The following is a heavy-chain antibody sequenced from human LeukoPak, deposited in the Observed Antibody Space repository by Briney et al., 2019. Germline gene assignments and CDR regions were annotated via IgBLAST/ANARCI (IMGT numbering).Heavy chain of an antibody. CDR1: GGSISSSSYY. D-gene: IGHD1-26*01. V-gene: IGHV4-61*02. Sequence: SETLSLTCTVSGGSISSSSYYWSWIRQPAGKGLEWIGRIYTSGSTNYNPSLKSRVTMSVDTSKNQFSLKLSSVTAADTAVYYCARDTKDSGSYPDYWGQGTLVTVSS. CDR2: IYTSGST. J-gene: IGHJ4*02. CDR3: ARDTKDSGSYPDY.